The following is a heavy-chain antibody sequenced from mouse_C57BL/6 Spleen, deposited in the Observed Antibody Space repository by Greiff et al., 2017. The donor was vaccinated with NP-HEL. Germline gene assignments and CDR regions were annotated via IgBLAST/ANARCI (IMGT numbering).Heavy chain of an antibody. CDR2: IDPENGDT. CDR3: TTGDYEGWYFDV. CDR1: GFNIKDDY. D-gene: IGHD2-4*01. V-gene: IGHV14-4*01. J-gene: IGHJ1*03. Sequence: VQLKQSGAELVRPGASVKLSCTASGFNIKDDYMHWVKQRPEQGLEWIGWIDPENGDTEYASKFQGKATITADTSSNTAYLQLSSLTSEDTAVYYCTTGDYEGWYFDVWGTGTTVTVSS.